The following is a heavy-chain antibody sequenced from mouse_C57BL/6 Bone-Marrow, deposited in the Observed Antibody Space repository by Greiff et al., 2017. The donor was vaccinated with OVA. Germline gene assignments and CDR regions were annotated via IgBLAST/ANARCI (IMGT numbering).Heavy chain of an antibody. CDR3: ASRWFAY. CDR2: ISSGGSYT. CDR1: GFTFSRYG. V-gene: IGHV5-6*01. J-gene: IGHJ3*01. Sequence: EVQRVESGGDLVKPGGSLKLSCAASGFTFSRYGMSWVRQTPDKRLEWVATISSGGSYTYYPDSVKGRFTISRDNAKNTLYLQMSSLKSEDTAMYYCASRWFAYWGQGTLVTVSA.